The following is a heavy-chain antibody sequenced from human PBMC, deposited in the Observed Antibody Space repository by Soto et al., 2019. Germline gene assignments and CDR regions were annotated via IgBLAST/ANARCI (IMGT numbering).Heavy chain of an antibody. CDR2: DSQT. CDR1: GYSFAGYW. CDR3: ARQIYDSDTGPNFQYYFDS. V-gene: IGHV5-10-1*01. D-gene: IGHD3-22*01. J-gene: IGHJ4*02. Sequence: PGESLKISCKGSGYSFAGYWITWVRQKPGKGLEWSDSQTYYSPSFRGHVTISVTKSITTVFLQWSSLRASDTAMYYCARQIYDSDTGPNFQYYFDSWGQGTPVTV.